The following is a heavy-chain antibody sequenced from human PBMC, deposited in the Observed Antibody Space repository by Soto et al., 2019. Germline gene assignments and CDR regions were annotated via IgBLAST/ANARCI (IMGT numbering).Heavy chain of an antibody. J-gene: IGHJ4*02. V-gene: IGHV1-69*13. CDR2: IIPIFGTA. Sequence: SVKVSCKASGGTFSSYAISWVRQAPGQGLEWMGGIIPIFGTANYAQKFQGRVTITADESTSTAYMELSSLRSEDTAVYYCARAHEGGYSSSWYFDYWGQGTLVTVYS. CDR3: ARAHEGGYSSSWYFDY. D-gene: IGHD6-13*01. CDR1: GGTFSSYA.